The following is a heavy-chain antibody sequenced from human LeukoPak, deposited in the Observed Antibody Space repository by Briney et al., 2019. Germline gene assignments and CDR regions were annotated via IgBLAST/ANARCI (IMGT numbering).Heavy chain of an antibody. J-gene: IGHJ4*02. V-gene: IGHV4-30-2*01. D-gene: IGHD3-16*01. CDR1: GGSITSGGYS. Sequence: SQTLSLTCAVSGGSITSGGYSWTWIRQPPGKGLEWIGDIYHSGSTHYNPSLKSRVTISVDRSKNQFSLKLSSVTAADTAVYYCARGFGSPDYWGQGTLVTVSS. CDR2: IYHSGST. CDR3: ARGFGSPDY.